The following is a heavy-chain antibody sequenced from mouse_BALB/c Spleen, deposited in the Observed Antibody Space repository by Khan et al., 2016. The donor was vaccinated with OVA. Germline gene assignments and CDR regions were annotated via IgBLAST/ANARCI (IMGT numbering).Heavy chain of an antibody. V-gene: IGHV2-6*02. J-gene: IGHJ4*01. CDR3: ARWFDGYSSLYAMDY. D-gene: IGHD2-3*01. CDR2: IWSDGST. Sequence: QVQLKQSGPGLVAPSQSLSITCTVSGFSLTSYGVHWVRQPPGKGLEWLVVIWSDGSTNYNSVLKSRLSISKDKSKSQVFLKMNSLQTDDTAIYYCARWFDGYSSLYAMDYWGQGTSVTVSS. CDR1: GFSLTSYG.